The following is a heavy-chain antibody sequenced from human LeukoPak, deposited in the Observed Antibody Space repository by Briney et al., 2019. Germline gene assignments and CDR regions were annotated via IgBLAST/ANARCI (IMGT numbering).Heavy chain of an antibody. V-gene: IGHV1-2*02. J-gene: IGHJ4*02. Sequence: ASVKVSCKASGYTFTGYYMHWVRQAPGQGLEWMGWINPNSGGTNYAQKFQGRVTMTRDTSISTAYMELSRLRSDDTAVYYCARDFRAHLFKQQPLTFDYWGQGTLVTVSS. CDR1: GYTFTGYY. CDR3: ARDFRAHLFKQQPLTFDY. CDR2: INPNSGGT. D-gene: IGHD6-13*01.